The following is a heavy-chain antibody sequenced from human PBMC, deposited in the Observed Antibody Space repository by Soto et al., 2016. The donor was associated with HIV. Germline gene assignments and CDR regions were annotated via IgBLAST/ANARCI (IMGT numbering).Heavy chain of an antibody. CDR2: ISGDGGIT. Sequence: EVQLVESGGGVVQPGGSLRLSCAASGFMFDDYAMHWVRQAPGKGLEWVSLISGDGGITYYADSVKGRFTISRDNSKNSLYLQMNSLRTEDTALYYCAKDRPILGGSDYDYYYYGMDVWGQGTTVTVSS. J-gene: IGHJ6*02. D-gene: IGHD4-17*01. CDR1: GFMFDDYA. CDR3: AKDRPILGGSDYDYYYYGMDV. V-gene: IGHV3-43*02.